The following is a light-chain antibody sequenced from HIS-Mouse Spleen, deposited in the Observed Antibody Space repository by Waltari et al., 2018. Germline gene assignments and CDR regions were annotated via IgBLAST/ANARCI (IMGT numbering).Light chain of an antibody. CDR1: SSNIGSNY. V-gene: IGLV1-47*01. J-gene: IGLJ7*02. CDR3: AAWDDSLSGAV. Sequence: QSVLTQPPSASGTPGQRVTISCSGSSSNIGSNYVYWYQQLPGTAPKLLIVRNNRRPSGVPDRFSGSKSGTSASLAISGLRSEDEADYYCAAWDDSLSGAVFGGGTQLTAL. CDR2: RNN.